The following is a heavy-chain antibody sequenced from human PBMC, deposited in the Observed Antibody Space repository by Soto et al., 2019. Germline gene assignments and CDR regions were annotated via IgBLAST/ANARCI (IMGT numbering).Heavy chain of an antibody. Sequence: SQALSLTCASCGDSVASSSVTWNWIRQSPSRGLEWLGRTYYRSKWYNDYAESVKSRITINPDTSKNQFSLHLNSVTPEDTAVYYCVRLIGNSWLDFWGQGTLVTVSS. CDR3: VRLIGNSWLDF. J-gene: IGHJ5*01. CDR2: TYYRSKWYN. D-gene: IGHD1-26*01. CDR1: GDSVASSSVT. V-gene: IGHV6-1*01.